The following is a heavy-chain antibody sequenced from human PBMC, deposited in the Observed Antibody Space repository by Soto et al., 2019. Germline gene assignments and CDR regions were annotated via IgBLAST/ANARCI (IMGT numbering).Heavy chain of an antibody. Sequence: GSLRLSCAASGFTFSSYWMHWVRQAPGKGLVWVSRINSDGSSTSYADSVKGRFTISRDNAKNTLYLQMNSLRAEDTAVYYCARMYYDSSGYYYYYYYYYMDVWGKGTTVTVSS. J-gene: IGHJ6*03. CDR3: ARMYYDSSGYYYYYYYYYMDV. CDR2: INSDGSST. D-gene: IGHD3-22*01. CDR1: GFTFSSYW. V-gene: IGHV3-74*01.